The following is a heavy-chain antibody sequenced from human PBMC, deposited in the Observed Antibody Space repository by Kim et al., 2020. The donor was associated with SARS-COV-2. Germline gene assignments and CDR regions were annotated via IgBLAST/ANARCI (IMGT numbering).Heavy chain of an antibody. V-gene: IGHV1-3*01. CDR3: ARALSMVVTALSLY. D-gene: IGHD2-21*02. J-gene: IGHJ4*02. Sequence: SQKFQGRVTITRDTSASTAYMELSSLRSEDTAVYYCARALSMVVTALSLYWGQGTLVTVSS.